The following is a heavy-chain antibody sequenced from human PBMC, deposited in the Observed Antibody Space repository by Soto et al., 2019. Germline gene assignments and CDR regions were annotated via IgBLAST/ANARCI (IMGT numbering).Heavy chain of an antibody. D-gene: IGHD3-10*01. Sequence: QVQLQESGPGLVKPSQTLSLTCTVSGGSIGSGGYYWTWIRQRPGKGLEWIGYIYYSGSTYYNPSLKRRLTLSLDTSKNHFALTLTSVTAADTAVYYCARETMVRGVNYWGQGTLVTVSS. V-gene: IGHV4-31*03. CDR1: GGSIGSGGYY. CDR2: IYYSGST. CDR3: ARETMVRGVNY. J-gene: IGHJ4*02.